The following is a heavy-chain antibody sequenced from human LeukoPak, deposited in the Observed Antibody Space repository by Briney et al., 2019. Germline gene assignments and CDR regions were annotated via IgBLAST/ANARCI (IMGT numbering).Heavy chain of an antibody. V-gene: IGHV3-21*04. J-gene: IGHJ1*01. D-gene: IGHD6-19*01. CDR2: ISSDSSYI. Sequence: PGGSLRLACAASGFTFSDYTMTWVRQAPGKGLEWVASISSDSSYIDYADSVKGQFTISRDNAKNSLFLHLNSLRGEDTAVYYCTRNSGWYGLSWGQGTLVTVSS. CDR3: TRNSGWYGLS. CDR1: GFTFSDYT.